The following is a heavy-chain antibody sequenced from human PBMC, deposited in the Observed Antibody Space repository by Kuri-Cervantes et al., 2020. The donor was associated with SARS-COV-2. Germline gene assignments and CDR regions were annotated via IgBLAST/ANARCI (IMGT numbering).Heavy chain of an antibody. CDR3: ARGPFGILTGYYGYGMDV. Sequence: ASVKVSCKASGYTFTSYGISWVRQAPGQGLEWMGWISAYNGNTNYAQKLQGRVTMTTDTSTGTAYMELRSLRSDDTAVYYCARGPFGILTGYYGYGMDVWGQGTTVTVSS. D-gene: IGHD3-9*01. CDR1: GYTFTSYG. J-gene: IGHJ6*02. CDR2: ISAYNGNT. V-gene: IGHV1-18*01.